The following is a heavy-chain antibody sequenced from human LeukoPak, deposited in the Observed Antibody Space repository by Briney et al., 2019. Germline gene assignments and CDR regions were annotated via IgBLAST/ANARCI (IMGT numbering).Heavy chain of an antibody. CDR1: GYTLTELS. CDR2: FDPEDGET. J-gene: IGHJ4*02. CDR3: ARGGSRMTTFYIIDY. V-gene: IGHV1-24*01. Sequence: ASVKVSCKVSGYTLTELSMHWVRQAPGKGLEWIGGFDPEDGETIYAQKFQGRVTITRDTSANTAYMELSSLRFEDTAVYYCARGGSRMTTFYIIDYWGQGTLVTVSS. D-gene: IGHD4-11*01.